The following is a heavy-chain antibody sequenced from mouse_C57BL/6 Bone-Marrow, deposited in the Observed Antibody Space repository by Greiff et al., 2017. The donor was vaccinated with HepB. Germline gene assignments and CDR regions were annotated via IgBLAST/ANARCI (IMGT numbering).Heavy chain of an antibody. CDR3: ASYYYGTPFAY. Sequence: EVKVVESGPELVKPGASVKMSCKASGYTFTDYNMHWVKQSHGKSLEWIGYINPNNGGTSYNQKFKGKATLTVNKSSSTAYMELRSLTSEDSAVYYCASYYYGTPFAYWGQGTLVTVSA. D-gene: IGHD1-1*01. J-gene: IGHJ3*01. CDR1: GYTFTDYN. CDR2: INPNNGGT. V-gene: IGHV1-22*01.